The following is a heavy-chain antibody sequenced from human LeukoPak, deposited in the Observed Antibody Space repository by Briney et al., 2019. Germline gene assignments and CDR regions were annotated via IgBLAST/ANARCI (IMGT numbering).Heavy chain of an antibody. CDR3: ARAVGGSYYYWYFDL. D-gene: IGHD1-26*01. CDR2: IYTSGST. J-gene: IGHJ2*01. Sequence: TSETLSLTCTVSGGSISRSTYYWGWIRQPPGKGLEWIGRIYTSGSTNYNPSLKSRVTISVYTSKNQFPLKLSSVTAADTAVYYCARAVGGSYYYWYFDLWGRGTLVTVSS. V-gene: IGHV4-39*06. CDR1: GGSISRSTYY.